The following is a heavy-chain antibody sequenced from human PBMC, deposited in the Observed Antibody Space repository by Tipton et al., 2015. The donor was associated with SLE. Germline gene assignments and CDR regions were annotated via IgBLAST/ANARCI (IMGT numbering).Heavy chain of an antibody. Sequence: SLRLSCAASGFTFSSYAMSWVRQAPGKGLEWVSAISGSGGNTYYADSVKGRFTISRDNSKNTLYLQMNSLRAEDTAVYYCARDPQQLVGLYYYYYMDVWGKGTTVTVSS. J-gene: IGHJ6*03. CDR1: GFTFSSYA. CDR2: ISGSGGNT. CDR3: ARDPQQLVGLYYYYYMDV. D-gene: IGHD6-13*01. V-gene: IGHV3-23*01.